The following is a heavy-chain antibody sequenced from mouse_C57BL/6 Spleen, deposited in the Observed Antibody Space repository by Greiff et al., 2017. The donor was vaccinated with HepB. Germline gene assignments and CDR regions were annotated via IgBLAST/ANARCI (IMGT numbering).Heavy chain of an antibody. CDR2: IYPRDGST. CDR3: ASKGTTVVAEDAMDY. V-gene: IGHV1-85*01. J-gene: IGHJ4*01. D-gene: IGHD1-1*01. Sequence: VQLQQSGPELVKPGASVKLSCKASGYTFTSYDINWVKQRPGQGLEWIGWIYPRDGSTKYNEKFKGKATLTVDTSSSTAYMELHSLTSEDSAVYCWASKGTTVVAEDAMDYWGQGTSVTVSS. CDR1: GYTFTSYD.